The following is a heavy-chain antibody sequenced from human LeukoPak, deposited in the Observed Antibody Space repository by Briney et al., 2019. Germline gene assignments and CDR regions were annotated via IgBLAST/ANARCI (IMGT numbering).Heavy chain of an antibody. Sequence: ASVKVSCKASGDTFNKYAISWVRQAPGQGLEWMGRISAYNGNTNYAQKLQGRVTMTTDTSTSTAYMELRSLRSDDTAVYYCARAGDSDAFDIWGQGTMVTVSS. D-gene: IGHD4-17*01. CDR2: ISAYNGNT. V-gene: IGHV1-18*01. CDR1: GDTFNKYA. CDR3: ARAGDSDAFDI. J-gene: IGHJ3*02.